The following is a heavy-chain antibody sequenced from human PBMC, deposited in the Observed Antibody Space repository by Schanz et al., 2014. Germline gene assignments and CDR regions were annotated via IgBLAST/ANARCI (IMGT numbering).Heavy chain of an antibody. CDR3: ARDKGGLIPFDY. J-gene: IGHJ4*02. CDR1: GFAFSTSS. CDR2: ISGDSDYI. V-gene: IGHV3-21*01. D-gene: IGHD2-15*01. Sequence: EVRLVESGGGLVKPGGSLRLSCEASGFAFSTSSMNWVRQAPGKGLEWVSSISGDSDYIYYADSVKGRFTISRDNAKNSLYLQMNSLRAEDTAVYYCARDKGGLIPFDYWGQGTLVTVSS.